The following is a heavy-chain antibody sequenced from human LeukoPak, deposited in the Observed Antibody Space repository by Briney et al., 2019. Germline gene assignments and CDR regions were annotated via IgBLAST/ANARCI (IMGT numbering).Heavy chain of an antibody. V-gene: IGHV4-59*07. CDR2: IYYSGRT. CDR3: ARVDLYLFDP. CDR1: GDSISSYY. Sequence: SDPVSLTCTVCGDSISSYYESWIPDPPEKTLEWLGYIYYSGRTNYTPSLKSRVTISVDTSKNQCSLKPSSLTPADTAVYYFARVDLYLFDPWGQGTLVTVSS. D-gene: IGHD2-8*01. J-gene: IGHJ5*02.